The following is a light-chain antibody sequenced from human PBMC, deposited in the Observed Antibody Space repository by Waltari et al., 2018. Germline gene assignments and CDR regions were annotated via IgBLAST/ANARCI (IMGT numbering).Light chain of an antibody. CDR1: SSDIGSYKY. J-gene: IGLJ1*01. V-gene: IGLV2-14*03. Sequence: QSALTQPASGSGSPGKSITIPCTGTSSDIGSYKYVSWDQRTPGKAPKVVIFDVRNRPAEVSDRSSGSKSGNTASLTISGLQAEDEADYYCTYWTGSNAYAFGTGTKVTVL. CDR3: TYWTGSNAYA. CDR2: DVR.